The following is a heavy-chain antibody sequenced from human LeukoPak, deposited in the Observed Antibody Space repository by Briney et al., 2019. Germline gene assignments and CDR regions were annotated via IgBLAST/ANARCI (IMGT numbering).Heavy chain of an antibody. CDR2: IYHSGST. J-gene: IGHJ4*02. D-gene: IGHD6-19*01. CDR3: AGAGQWLVRDY. CDR1: GYSISSGYY. V-gene: IGHV4-38-2*02. Sequence: PSETLSLTCTVSGYSISSGYYWGWIRQPPGKGLEWIGSIYHSGSTYYNPSLKSRVTISVDTSKNQFSLKLTSVTAADTAVYYWAGAGQWLVRDYWGQGTLVTVSS.